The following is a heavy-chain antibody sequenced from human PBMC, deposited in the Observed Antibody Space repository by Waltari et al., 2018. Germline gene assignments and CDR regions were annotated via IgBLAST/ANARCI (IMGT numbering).Heavy chain of an antibody. Sequence: QVQLVQSGAEVKKPGSSVKVSCKASGGTFSSYAISWVRQAPGQGLEWRGGIIPILGTANYAQKFQGRVTITADESTSTAYMELSSLRSEDTAVYYCARITSEYSSSYFDYWGQGTLVTVSS. V-gene: IGHV1-69*13. J-gene: IGHJ4*02. CDR2: IIPILGTA. CDR1: GGTFSSYA. D-gene: IGHD6-6*01. CDR3: ARITSEYSSSYFDY.